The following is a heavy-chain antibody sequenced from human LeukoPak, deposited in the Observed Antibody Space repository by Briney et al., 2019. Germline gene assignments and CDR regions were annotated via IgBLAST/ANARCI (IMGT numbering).Heavy chain of an antibody. V-gene: IGHV3-30*18. CDR3: AKEARDGYNDY. D-gene: IGHD5-24*01. CDR1: GFTFSSYG. CDR2: ISYDGSNK. Sequence: GGSLRLSCAASGFTFSSYGMHWVRQAPGKGLEWVAVISYDGSNKYYADSVKGRYTISRDNSKNTLYLQMNSLRAEDTAMYYCAKEARDGYNDYWGQGTLVTVSS. J-gene: IGHJ4*02.